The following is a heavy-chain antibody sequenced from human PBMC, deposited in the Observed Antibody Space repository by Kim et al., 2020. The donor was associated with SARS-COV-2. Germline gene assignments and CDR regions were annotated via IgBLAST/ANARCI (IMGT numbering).Heavy chain of an antibody. CDR2: ISSSSSYT. Sequence: GGSLRLSCAASGFTFSDYYMSWIRQAPGKGLEWVSYISSSSSYTNYADSVKGRFTISRDNAKNSLYLQMNSLRAEDTAVYYCARFRLAAAGYYFDYWGQGTLVTVSS. J-gene: IGHJ4*02. CDR1: GFTFSDYY. V-gene: IGHV3-11*06. D-gene: IGHD6-13*01. CDR3: ARFRLAAAGYYFDY.